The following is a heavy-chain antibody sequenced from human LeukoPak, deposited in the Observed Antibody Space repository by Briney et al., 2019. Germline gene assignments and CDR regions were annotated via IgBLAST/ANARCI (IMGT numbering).Heavy chain of an antibody. CDR2: INPSGDST. CDR1: GYTFTSYY. V-gene: IGHV1-46*01. CDR3: ARGRYRDYQYFDH. J-gene: IGHJ4*02. Sequence: GASVKVSCKASGYTFTSYYLHWLRQAPGQGLEWMGIINPSGDSTTYAQKFEGRVTMTSDTPTSTVYMELSSLRFEDTAVYYCARGRYRDYQYFDHWGQGTLVTVSS. D-gene: IGHD5-12*01.